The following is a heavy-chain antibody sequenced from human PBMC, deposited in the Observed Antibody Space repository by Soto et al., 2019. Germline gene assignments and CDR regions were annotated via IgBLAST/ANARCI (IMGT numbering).Heavy chain of an antibody. J-gene: IGHJ6*02. D-gene: IGHD6-13*01. CDR1: GFTFSSYD. Sequence: PGGSLRLSCAASGFTFSSYDMHWVRQATGKGLEWVSAIGTAGDTYYPGSVKGRFTISRENAKNSLYLQMNSLRAEDTAVYYCARDRFSSSCIYGMDVWGQGTTVPVSS. CDR3: ARDRFSSSCIYGMDV. V-gene: IGHV3-13*01. CDR2: IGTAGDT.